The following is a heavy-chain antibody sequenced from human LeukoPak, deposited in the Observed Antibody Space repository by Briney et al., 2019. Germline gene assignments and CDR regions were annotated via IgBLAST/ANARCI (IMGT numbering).Heavy chain of an antibody. CDR3: ARDYPENSSSWYYQGYYYYYMDV. D-gene: IGHD6-13*01. CDR2: IYYSGST. J-gene: IGHJ6*03. Sequence: SETLSLTCTVSGGSISSNYWSWFRQPPAKGLEWIGYIYYSGSTNYNPSLKSRVTISVDTSKNQFSLKLSSVTAADTAVYYCARDYPENSSSWYYQGYYYYYMDVWGKGTTVTASS. V-gene: IGHV4-59*12. CDR1: GGSISSNY.